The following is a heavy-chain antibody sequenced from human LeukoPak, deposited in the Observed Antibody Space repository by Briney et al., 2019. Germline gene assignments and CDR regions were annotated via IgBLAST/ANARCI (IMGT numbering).Heavy chain of an antibody. CDR1: GFTFSSYA. CDR3: ARGICGYPLVY. D-gene: IGHD3-22*01. V-gene: IGHV3-53*01. J-gene: IGHJ4*02. CDR2: IYSGGST. Sequence: GGSLRLSCAASGFTFSSYAMSWVRQAPGKGLEWVSVIYSGGSTYYADSVKGRFTISRDNSKNTLYLQMNSLRAEDTAVYYCARGICGYPLVYWGQGTLVTVSS.